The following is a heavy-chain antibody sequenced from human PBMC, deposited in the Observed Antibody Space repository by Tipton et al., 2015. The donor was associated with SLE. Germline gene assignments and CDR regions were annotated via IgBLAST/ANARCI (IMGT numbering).Heavy chain of an antibody. Sequence: SLRLSCAASGFTFSSYYMGWVRQAPGKGLEWVANIKRDGSEKYYLDSVKGRFTISRQNAKNSLYLQMNSLRAGDTAVYYCARRVGPTSWYFDLWGRGTLVTVSS. CDR2: IKRDGSEK. CDR3: ARRVGPTSWYFDL. D-gene: IGHD1-26*01. CDR1: GFTFSSYY. J-gene: IGHJ2*01. V-gene: IGHV3-7*01.